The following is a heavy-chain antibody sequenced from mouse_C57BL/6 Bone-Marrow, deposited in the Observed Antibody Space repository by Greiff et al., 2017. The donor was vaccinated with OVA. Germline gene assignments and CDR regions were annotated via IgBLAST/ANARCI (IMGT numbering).Heavy chain of an antibody. D-gene: IGHD2-3*01. Sequence: VQLQESGPELVKPGASVKISCKASGYAFSSSWMNWVKQRPGKGLEWIGRIYPGGGDTNYNGKFKGKVTLTADKSSSTAYMQLSSLTSEDSSVYFCARHEDGYYASYFDYWGQGTTLTVSS. J-gene: IGHJ2*01. V-gene: IGHV1-82*01. CDR2: IYPGGGDT. CDR3: ARHEDGYYASYFDY. CDR1: GYAFSSSW.